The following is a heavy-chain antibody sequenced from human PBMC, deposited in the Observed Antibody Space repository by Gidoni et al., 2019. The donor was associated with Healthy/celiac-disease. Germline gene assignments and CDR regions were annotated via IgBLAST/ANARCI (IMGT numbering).Heavy chain of an antibody. CDR1: GFTSSNAW. J-gene: IGHJ6*02. V-gene: IGHV3-15*01. CDR2: IKSKTDGGTT. Sequence: EVQLVESGGGLVKPGVSLRLSCSASGFTSSNAWMSWVRQAPGKGLEWVGRIKSKTDGGTTDYAAPVKGRFTISRDDSKNTLYLQMNSLKTEDTAVYYCTTPRVYYYYGMDVWGQGTTVTVSS. CDR3: TTPRVYYYYGMDV.